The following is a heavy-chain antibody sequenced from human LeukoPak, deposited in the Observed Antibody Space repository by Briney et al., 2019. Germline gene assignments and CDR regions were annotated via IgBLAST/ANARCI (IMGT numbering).Heavy chain of an antibody. CDR1: GFTFSSYG. Sequence: GGSLRLSCAASGFTFSSYGMSWVRQAPGKGLEWVSAISGSGGSTYYADSVKGRFTIARANSKNTLYLQMNSRRSVDAGVYYCSKGATSSFRCVYGGRGTLVSVS. D-gene: IGHD5-12*01. J-gene: IGHJ4*02. CDR2: ISGSGGST. V-gene: IGHV3-23*01. CDR3: SKGATSSFRCVY.